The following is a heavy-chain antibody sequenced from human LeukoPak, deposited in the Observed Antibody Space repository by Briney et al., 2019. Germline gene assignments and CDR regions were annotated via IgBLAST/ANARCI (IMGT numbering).Heavy chain of an antibody. D-gene: IGHD1-14*01. CDR1: GFPFSDFS. J-gene: IGHJ4*02. V-gene: IGHV3-23*01. CDR3: ARGGNRMKEF. CDR2: TNSGGTST. Sequence: GGSLRLSCATSGFPFSDFSMSWVRQAPGKGLEWISTTNSGGTSTYYAESVKGRFTISRDNSKNSLYLQMNSLRAEDTAVYFCARGGNRMKEFWGQGTLVTVSS.